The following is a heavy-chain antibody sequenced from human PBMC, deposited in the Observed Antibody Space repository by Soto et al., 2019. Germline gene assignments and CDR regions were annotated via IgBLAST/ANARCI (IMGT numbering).Heavy chain of an antibody. J-gene: IGHJ4*02. CDR2: IYYSGIT. CDR3: ARVRWTVAGPGHFDY. V-gene: IGHV4-59*01. Sequence: QVQLQESGPGLVKPSETLSLTCTVSGGSISSYYCSWIRQPPGKGLEWIGYIYYSGITNYNPSLKSRVTISVDTSKNQFSLKLSSVTAAETAVYYCARVRWTVAGPGHFDYWGQGTLVTVSS. D-gene: IGHD6-19*01. CDR1: GGSISSYY.